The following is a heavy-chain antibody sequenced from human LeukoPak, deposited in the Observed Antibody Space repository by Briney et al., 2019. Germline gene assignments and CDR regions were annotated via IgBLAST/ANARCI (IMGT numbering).Heavy chain of an antibody. V-gene: IGHV4-38-2*02. CDR3: ARDGQWLGFDY. D-gene: IGHD6-19*01. CDR1: GYSISSGYY. Sequence: PSETLSLTCTVSGYSISSGYYWGWIRQPPGKGLEWIGSIYHSGSTYYNPSLKSRVTISVDTSKNQFSLKLSSVTAADTAVYYCARDGQWLGFDYWGQGTLVTVSS. CDR2: IYHSGST. J-gene: IGHJ4*02.